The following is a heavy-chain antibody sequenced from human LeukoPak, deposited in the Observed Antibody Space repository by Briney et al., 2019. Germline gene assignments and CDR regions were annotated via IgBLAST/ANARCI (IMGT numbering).Heavy chain of an antibody. CDR2: IRYDGSNT. J-gene: IGHJ4*02. D-gene: IGHD4-17*01. CDR3: AKDNYDYGDYDGGDY. Sequence: GGSLRLSWAASEITFSSYGMHWVRQPPGKGLGWVAFIRYDGSNTYYADSVKGRFTISRDNSRDTLHLQMNSLRAEDTAVYYCAKDNYDYGDYDGGDYWGQGTLVIVSS. V-gene: IGHV3-30*02. CDR1: EITFSSYG.